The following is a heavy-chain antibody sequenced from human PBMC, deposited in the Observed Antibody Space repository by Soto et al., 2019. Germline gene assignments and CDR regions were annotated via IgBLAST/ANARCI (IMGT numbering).Heavy chain of an antibody. CDR3: ARSGYSGYDFPGSGYYFDY. D-gene: IGHD5-12*01. CDR1: GYTFTGYY. J-gene: IGHJ4*02. V-gene: IGHV1-2*02. Sequence: QVPLVQSGAEVKKPGASVKVSCKASGYTFTGYYMHWVRQAPGQGLEWMGWINPNSGGTNYAQKFQGRVTMTRDTSISTAYMELSRLRSDDTAVYYCARSGYSGYDFPGSGYYFDYWGQGTLVTVSS. CDR2: INPNSGGT.